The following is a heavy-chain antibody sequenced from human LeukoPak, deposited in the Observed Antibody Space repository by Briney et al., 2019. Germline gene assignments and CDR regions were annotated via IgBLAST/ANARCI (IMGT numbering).Heavy chain of an antibody. Sequence: GESLKISCKGSGYSFTSYWIGWVRQMPGKGLEWMGIIYPGDSDTRYSPSFQGQVTISADKSISTAYLQWSSLKASDTVMYYCARAGYCSSTSCNWFDPWGQGTLVTVSS. CDR1: GYSFTSYW. CDR2: IYPGDSDT. D-gene: IGHD2-2*03. J-gene: IGHJ5*02. V-gene: IGHV5-51*01. CDR3: ARAGYCSSTSCNWFDP.